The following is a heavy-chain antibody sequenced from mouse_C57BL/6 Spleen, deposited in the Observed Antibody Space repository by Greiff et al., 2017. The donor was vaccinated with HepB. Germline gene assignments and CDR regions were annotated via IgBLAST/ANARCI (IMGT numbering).Heavy chain of an antibody. CDR2: INPNNGGT. D-gene: IGHD1-1*01. V-gene: IGHV1-26*01. CDR1: GYTFTDYY. Sequence: EVQLQQSGPELVKPGASVKISCKASGYTFTDYYMNWVKQSHGKSLEWIGDINPNNGGTSYNQKFKGKATLTVDKSSSTAYMELRSLTSEDSAVYYCARGDYYGSPYAMDYWGQGTSVTVSS. CDR3: ARGDYYGSPYAMDY. J-gene: IGHJ4*01.